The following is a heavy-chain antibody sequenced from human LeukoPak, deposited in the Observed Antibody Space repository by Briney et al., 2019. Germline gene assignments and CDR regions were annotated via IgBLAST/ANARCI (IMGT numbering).Heavy chain of an antibody. V-gene: IGHV1-69*05. J-gene: IGHJ3*02. Sequence: SVKVSCKASGGTFSSYAISWVRQAPGQGLEWMGRIIPIFGTANYAQKFQGRVTITTDESTSTAYMELSSLRSEDTAVYYCARDQRAYGIAAAGTIALDIWGQGTMVTVSS. CDR1: GGTFSSYA. CDR3: ARDQRAYGIAAAGTIALDI. D-gene: IGHD6-13*01. CDR2: IIPIFGTA.